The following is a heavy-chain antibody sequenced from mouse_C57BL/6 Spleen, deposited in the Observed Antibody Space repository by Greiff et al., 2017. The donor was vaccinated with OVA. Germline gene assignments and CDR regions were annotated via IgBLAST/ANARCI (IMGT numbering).Heavy chain of an antibody. J-gene: IGHJ2*01. CDR3: TTYRPGTDDY. D-gene: IGHD4-1*01. V-gene: IGHV14-4*01. CDR2: IDPENGDT. Sequence: VQLQQSGAELVRPGASVKLSCTASGFNIKDDYMHWVKQRPEQGLEWIGWIDPENGDTEYASKFQGKATITADTSSNTAYLQLSSQTSEDTAVYYCTTYRPGTDDYWGQGTTLTVSS. CDR1: GFNIKDDY.